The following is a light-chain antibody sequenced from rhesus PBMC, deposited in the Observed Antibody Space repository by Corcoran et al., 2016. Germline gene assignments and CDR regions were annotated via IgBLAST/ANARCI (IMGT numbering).Light chain of an antibody. CDR2: GAT. J-gene: IGLJ1*01. V-gene: IGLV2S4*01. Sequence: QAAMTHPPSASGPPGQWVTISCPRSNSDIGGYNRVTWYQQHPGKAPQLRIYGATSRPSGVSDRISGSKSGNTAALTISGLQSEDEADYYCSSFAGSGTYVFGSGTRLTVL. CDR1: NSDIGGYNR. CDR3: SSFAGSGTYV.